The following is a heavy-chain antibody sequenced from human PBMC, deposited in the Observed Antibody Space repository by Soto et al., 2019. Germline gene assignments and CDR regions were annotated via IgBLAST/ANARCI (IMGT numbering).Heavy chain of an antibody. J-gene: IGHJ5*02. CDR1: GGSISSYY. Sequence: PSETLSLTCTVSGGSISSYYWSWIRQPPGKGLEWIGYIYYSGSTNYNPSLKSRVTISVDTSKNQFSLKLSSVTAADTAVYYCARVIVPAESWFDPWGQGTLVTVSS. CDR3: ARVIVPAESWFDP. CDR2: IYYSGST. V-gene: IGHV4-59*01. D-gene: IGHD1-26*01.